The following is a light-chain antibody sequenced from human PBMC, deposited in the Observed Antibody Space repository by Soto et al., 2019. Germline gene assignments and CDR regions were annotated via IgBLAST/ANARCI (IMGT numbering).Light chain of an antibody. J-gene: IGLJ2*01. V-gene: IGLV2-14*01. Sequence: QSALTQPASVSGSPGQSITISCTGTSSDVGGYNYVSWYQPHPGKAPKLMIYDVSNRPSGVSNRFSGSKSGNTASLTISGLPAEDEADYYCSSYTSSSTLMVFGGGTKVTVL. CDR1: SSDVGGYNY. CDR3: SSYTSSSTLMV. CDR2: DVS.